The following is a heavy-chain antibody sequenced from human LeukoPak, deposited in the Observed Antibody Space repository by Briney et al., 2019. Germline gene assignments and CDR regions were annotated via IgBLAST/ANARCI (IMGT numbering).Heavy chain of an antibody. J-gene: IGHJ4*02. V-gene: IGHV4-59*01. D-gene: IGHD3-16*01. CDR2: IYYSGNT. CDR1: GGSFSSYY. Sequence: PSETLSLTCTVSGGSFSSYYWSWIRQPPGKGLEWIGYIYYSGNTDYNPSLKSRVTMSLDTSKNQFSLNLSSVTAADTAVYYCARAVISFGGAVAKGFDSWGQGTLVTVSS. CDR3: ARAVISFGGAVAKGFDS.